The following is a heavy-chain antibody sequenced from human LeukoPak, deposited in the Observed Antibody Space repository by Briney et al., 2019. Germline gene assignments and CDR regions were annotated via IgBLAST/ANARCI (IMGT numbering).Heavy chain of an antibody. CDR2: INGDDYST. CDR3: AKAYPTPQGVNFDY. Sequence: GGSLPLSRSASGFTHSSPAMSGVRPAPGEGLECLSTINGDDYSTYYADSVKGRFTISRDSSMNTLYLQMNSLRTDDTAVYYCAKAYPTPQGVNFDYWGQGTLVTVSS. CDR1: GFTHSSPA. J-gene: IGHJ4*02. D-gene: IGHD3-16*01. V-gene: IGHV3-23*01.